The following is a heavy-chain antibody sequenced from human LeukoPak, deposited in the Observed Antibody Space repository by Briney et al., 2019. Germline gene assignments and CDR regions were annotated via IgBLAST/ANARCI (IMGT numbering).Heavy chain of an antibody. CDR2: ISSSSSYI. CDR1: GFTFSSYS. V-gene: IGHV3-21*01. Sequence: GGSLRLSCAASGFTFSSYSMNWVRQAPGKGLEWVSSISSSSSYIYYADSVKGRFTISRDNAKSSLYLQMNSLRAEDTAVYYCARGGRSTYFDWSPDYWGQGTLVTVSS. CDR3: ARGGRSTYFDWSPDY. D-gene: IGHD3-9*01. J-gene: IGHJ4*02.